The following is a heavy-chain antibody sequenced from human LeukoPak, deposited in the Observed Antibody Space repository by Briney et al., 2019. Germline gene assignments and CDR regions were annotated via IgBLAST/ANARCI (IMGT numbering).Heavy chain of an antibody. J-gene: IGHJ4*02. CDR2: INHSGST. D-gene: IGHD6-19*01. CDR1: GGAFSGYY. CDR3: ARDRGQVAAFDY. V-gene: IGHV4-34*01. Sequence: SETLSLTCAVYGGAFSGYYWSWIRQPPGKGLEWIGEINHSGSTNYNPSLKSRVTISVDTSKNQFSLKLTAVTAADTAVYYCARDRGQVAAFDYWGQGILVTVSS.